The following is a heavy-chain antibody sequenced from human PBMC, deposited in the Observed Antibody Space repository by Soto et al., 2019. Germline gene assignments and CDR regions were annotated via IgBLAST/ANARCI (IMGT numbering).Heavy chain of an antibody. D-gene: IGHD3-10*01. CDR1: GFTFSAFA. V-gene: IGHV3-30*18. CDR2: ISYDGRNE. J-gene: IGHJ4*02. Sequence: QVQMVESGGGVAQPGRPLRLSCTVSGFTFSAFAMYWVRQAPGKGLEWVALISYDGRNEDFAESVRGRFTISRDNSKNTLYLDMNSLSAEDSAVYFCAKGVVREPAYFDYWGQGTLVTVSA. CDR3: AKGVVREPAYFDY.